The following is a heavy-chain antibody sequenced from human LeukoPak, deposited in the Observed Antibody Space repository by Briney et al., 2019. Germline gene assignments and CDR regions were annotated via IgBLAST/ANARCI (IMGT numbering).Heavy chain of an antibody. D-gene: IGHD3-16*02. CDR3: ARALPLPIYVWGSYRSSTS. Sequence: GGSLRLPCAASGFTVSSNYMSWVRQAPGKGLEWVSVIYSGGSTYYADSVKGRFTISRDNSKNTLYLQMNSLRAEDTAVYYCARALPLPIYVWGSYRSSTSWGQGTLVTVSS. J-gene: IGHJ4*02. V-gene: IGHV3-53*01. CDR2: IYSGGST. CDR1: GFTVSSNY.